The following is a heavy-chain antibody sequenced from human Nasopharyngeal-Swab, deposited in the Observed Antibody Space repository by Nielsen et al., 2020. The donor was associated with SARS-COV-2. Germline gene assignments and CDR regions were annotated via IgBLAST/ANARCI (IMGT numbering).Heavy chain of an antibody. CDR2: ITSSSTYT. J-gene: IGHJ4*02. D-gene: IGHD3-10*01. V-gene: IGHV3-21*01. Sequence: GESLKISCAASGFTFSSYSRNWVRQAPGKGLEWVSAITSSSTYTYYAESVKGRFNISRDNAKNTLYLQMNSLRAEDTAVYYCAREQGYYYGSGSYSGWGQGTLVTVSS. CDR3: AREQGYYYGSGSYSG. CDR1: GFTFSSYS.